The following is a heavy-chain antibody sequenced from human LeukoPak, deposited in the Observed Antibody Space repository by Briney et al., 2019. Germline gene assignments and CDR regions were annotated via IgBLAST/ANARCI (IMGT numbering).Heavy chain of an antibody. D-gene: IGHD2-15*01. Sequence: GGSLRLSCAASGFTFSSHSMNWVRQAPGKGLEWVSYISSSSSTIYYADSVKGRFTISRDNAKNSLYLQMNSLRAEDTAVYYCSRPRGCSDGGCDNFDYWGQGTLVTVSS. CDR1: GFTFSSHS. V-gene: IGHV3-48*04. J-gene: IGHJ4*02. CDR2: ISSSSSTI. CDR3: SRPRGCSDGGCDNFDY.